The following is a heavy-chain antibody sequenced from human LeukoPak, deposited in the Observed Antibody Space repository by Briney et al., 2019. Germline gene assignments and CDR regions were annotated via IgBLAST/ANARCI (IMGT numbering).Heavy chain of an antibody. CDR2: IYYSGST. J-gene: IGHJ4*02. D-gene: IGHD1-26*01. CDR3: ARFVRSGNPSGFDY. Sequence: PSETLSLTCSVSGGSISSYYWSWIRQPPGKGLEWIGYIYYSGSTNYNPSLKSRVTISVDTSKNQFSLKLSSVTAADTAVYYCARFVRSGNPSGFDYWGQGTLVTVSS. V-gene: IGHV4-59*01. CDR1: GGSISSYY.